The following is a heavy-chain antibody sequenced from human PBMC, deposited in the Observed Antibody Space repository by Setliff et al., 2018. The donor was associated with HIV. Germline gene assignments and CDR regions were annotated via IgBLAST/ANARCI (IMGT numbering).Heavy chain of an antibody. V-gene: IGHV3-30*02. D-gene: IGHD2-15*01. CDR3: ARIRGFCSGGSCYPYYYYAMDV. Sequence: GGSLRLSCAASGFIFSSYGMHWVRQAPGKGLEWVAFIRHDGSNKYYADSVKGRFTISRDNSKNTLYLQMNSLRAEDTAVYYCARIRGFCSGGSCYPYYYYAMDVWGQGTTVTVSS. J-gene: IGHJ6*02. CDR2: IRHDGSNK. CDR1: GFIFSSYG.